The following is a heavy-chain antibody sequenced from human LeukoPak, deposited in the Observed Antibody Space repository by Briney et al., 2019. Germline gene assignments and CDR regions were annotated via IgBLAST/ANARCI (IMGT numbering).Heavy chain of an antibody. CDR1: GFTFSSCA. J-gene: IGHJ4*02. CDR3: ARNLPAADY. Sequence: QPGGSLRLSCAASGFTFSSCAMHWVRQAPGKGLDWVSYISSGSRTIFYADSVKGRFTISRDNAKNSLYLQMNSLRAEDTAVYYCARNLPAADYWGQGTLVTVSS. V-gene: IGHV3-48*04. CDR2: ISSGSRTI. D-gene: IGHD2-2*01.